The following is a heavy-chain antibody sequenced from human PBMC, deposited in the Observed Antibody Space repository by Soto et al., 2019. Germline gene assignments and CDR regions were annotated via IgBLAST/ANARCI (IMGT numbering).Heavy chain of an antibody. CDR3: AKFWEGLQFLSYRNDV. J-gene: IGHJ6*01. D-gene: IGHD3-16*02. CDR2: ISHGGSKK. Sequence: TLRLPCEASGFTFSSYGMHWARQAPGKGLECIACISHGGSKKFYADLVKDRFTISRYYSKNPLYLQIVRLSIDYPAVYYCAKFWEGLQFLSYRNDVWGRGTTDTGSS. CDR1: GFTFSSYG. V-gene: IGHV3-30*18.